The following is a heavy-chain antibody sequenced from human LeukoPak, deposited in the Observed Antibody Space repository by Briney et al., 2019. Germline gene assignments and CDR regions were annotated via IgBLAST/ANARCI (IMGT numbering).Heavy chain of an antibody. Sequence: GEPLKISCKGTGYSFTSYWISWVRQMPGKSQERLGRIDSSDSYTNYSPSFQGHVTISADKSITTACLQWSSLKVSDTAMYYCARLRFGELYIDYWGQGTLVTVSS. J-gene: IGHJ4*02. D-gene: IGHD3-10*01. CDR3: ARLRFGELYIDY. CDR2: IDSSDSYT. V-gene: IGHV5-10-1*01. CDR1: GYSFTSYW.